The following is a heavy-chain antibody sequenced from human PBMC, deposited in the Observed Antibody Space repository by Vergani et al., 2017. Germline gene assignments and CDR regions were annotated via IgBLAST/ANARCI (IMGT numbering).Heavy chain of an antibody. CDR2: FFYSGST. D-gene: IGHD6-19*01. V-gene: IGHV4-39*01. J-gene: IGHJ4*02. Sequence: QLQLQESGPGLVKPSETLSLTCTVSGGSISSSSYYWGWIRQPPGKGLEWIGTFFYSGSTYYNPSLKSRVTISVDPSKNQFSLKLNSVTAADTAVYYCARAYSSGWYVYWGQGTLVTVSS. CDR3: ARAYSSGWYVY. CDR1: GGSISSSSYY.